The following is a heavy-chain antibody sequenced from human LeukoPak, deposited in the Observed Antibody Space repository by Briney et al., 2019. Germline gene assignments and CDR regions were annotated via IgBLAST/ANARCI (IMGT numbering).Heavy chain of an antibody. J-gene: IGHJ1*01. D-gene: IGHD3-3*01. CDR2: VYYSGNT. CDR1: GDSIGNFRYY. Sequence: SSETLSLTCAVSGDSIGNFRYYWGWIRQPPGRGLEWIATVYYSGNTYYNESLKSRVAISVDRSKNQFSLNLTSVTAADTAVYFCARVVVVMGPGPVVGWGEYFQHWGQGTLVRVSS. V-gene: IGHV4-39*07. CDR3: ARVVVVMGPGPVVGWGEYFQH.